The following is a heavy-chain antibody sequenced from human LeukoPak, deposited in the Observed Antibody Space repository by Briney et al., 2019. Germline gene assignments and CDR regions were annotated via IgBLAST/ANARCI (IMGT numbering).Heavy chain of an antibody. CDR1: GFAFSNFA. Sequence: GGSLSLSCAASGFAFSNFAMSWVRQAPGKGLEWVSAMSGSGYYTYYVESVKGRFTISRDNSKNTLYLHMNSLRADDTAVYYCAKMEGQRLYDYCMDVWGRGTTVTVSS. D-gene: IGHD3-3*01. J-gene: IGHJ6*03. CDR2: MSGSGYYT. V-gene: IGHV3-23*01. CDR3: AKMEGQRLYDYCMDV.